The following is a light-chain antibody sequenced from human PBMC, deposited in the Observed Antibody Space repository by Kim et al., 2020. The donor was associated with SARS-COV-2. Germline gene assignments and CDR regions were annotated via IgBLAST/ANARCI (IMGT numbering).Light chain of an antibody. V-gene: IGLV4-69*01. CDR2: LNSDGSH. Sequence: ASVKITCTLSSGNSSYAIAGHQQQPEKGPRYLMKLNSDGSHSKGDGIPDRFSGSRSGAERYLTISSLQSEDEADYYCQTWGTGIQVFGGGTQLTVL. CDR3: QTWGTGIQV. J-gene: IGLJ3*02. CDR1: SGNSSYA.